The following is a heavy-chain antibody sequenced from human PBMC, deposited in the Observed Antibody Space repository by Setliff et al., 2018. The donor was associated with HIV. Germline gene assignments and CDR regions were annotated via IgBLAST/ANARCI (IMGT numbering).Heavy chain of an antibody. CDR1: GYTLTTFG. D-gene: IGHD2-21*02. J-gene: IGHJ4*02. CDR3: ASPTAIPH. CDR2: INTETGNP. V-gene: IGHV7-4-1*02. Sequence: GASVKVSCKASGYTLTTFGISWVRQVPGQGLEWMGWINTETGNPMYAQGFKGRFVFSLDTSVSTAYLQISTLKTEDTAIYYCASPTAIPHWGQGTLVTVSS.